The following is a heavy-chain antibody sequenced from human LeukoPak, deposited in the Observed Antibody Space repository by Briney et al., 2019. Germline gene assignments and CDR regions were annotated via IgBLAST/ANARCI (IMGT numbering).Heavy chain of an antibody. V-gene: IGHV3-11*04. CDR2: ISSSGSTI. Sequence: PGGSLRLSCTASGFRFGDYVMSWIRQAPGKGLEWVSYISSSGSTIYYADSVKGRFTISRDNSKNTLYLEMNSLRTEDTAVYHCAKDLMRDRWFGESWGQGTLVTVSS. D-gene: IGHD3-10*01. J-gene: IGHJ5*02. CDR1: GFRFGDYV. CDR3: AKDLMRDRWFGES.